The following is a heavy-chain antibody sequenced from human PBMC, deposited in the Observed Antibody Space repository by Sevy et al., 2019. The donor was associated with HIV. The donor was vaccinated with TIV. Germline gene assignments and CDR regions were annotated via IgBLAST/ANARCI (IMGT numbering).Heavy chain of an antibody. V-gene: IGHV3-23*01. CDR3: ASTIDYDSSGYYFNFDY. J-gene: IGHJ4*02. CDR1: GFTFNSYA. D-gene: IGHD3-22*01. Sequence: GGSLRLSCAASGFTFNSYAMGWVRQAPDKGLEWVSAFSGSGGSTYYADSVKGRFTISRDNSKNTLYLQMKSLRAEDTAAYYCASTIDYDSSGYYFNFDYWGQGILVTVSS. CDR2: FSGSGGST.